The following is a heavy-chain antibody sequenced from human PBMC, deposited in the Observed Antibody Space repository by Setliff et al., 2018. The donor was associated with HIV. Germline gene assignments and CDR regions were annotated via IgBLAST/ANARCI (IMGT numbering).Heavy chain of an antibody. V-gene: IGHV1-2*02. D-gene: IGHD3-22*01. Sequence: ASVKVSCKASGYTFTGYYMHWVRQAPGQGLEWMGWIDPNSGGTNYAQKFQGRVTMTRGTSISTAYMELSRLRSEDTAVYYCARDDYYDSSGYWGSYYYYGMDVWCQGTTVTVSS. J-gene: IGHJ6*02. CDR3: ARDDYYDSSGYWGSYYYYGMDV. CDR2: IDPNSGGT. CDR1: GYTFTGYY.